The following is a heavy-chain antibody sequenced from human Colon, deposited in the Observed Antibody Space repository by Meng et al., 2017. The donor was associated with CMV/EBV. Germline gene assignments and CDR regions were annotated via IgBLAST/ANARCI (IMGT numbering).Heavy chain of an antibody. CDR1: GYSFTTYD. J-gene: IGHJ4*02. Sequence: ASVKVSCKTSGYSFTTYDIAWVRQAPGQGLEWMGRITGKNGNTNYAQKFEDRVTMTTDTATATAYLELRNLRHDDTAMYYCANSHVSRFLEWLWHDWGQGTLVTVSS. D-gene: IGHD3-3*01. CDR3: ANSHVSRFLEWLWHD. V-gene: IGHV1-18*01. CDR2: ITGKNGNT.